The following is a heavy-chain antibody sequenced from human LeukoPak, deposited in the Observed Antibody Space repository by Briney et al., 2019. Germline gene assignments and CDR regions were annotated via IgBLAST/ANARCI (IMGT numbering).Heavy chain of an antibody. V-gene: IGHV3-30*15. D-gene: IGHD2-21*01. CDR2: ISDNGRDK. J-gene: IGHJ6*03. Sequence: GRSLRLSCAASGFTFSSFAMHWVRQAPGKGLEWLAVISDNGRDKSNADSVEGRFTISRDNSKNILYMEMSSLRGDDTAVYYCARAQGGASWSPYYYYLDVWGKGTTVTVSS. CDR1: GFTFSSFA. CDR3: ARAQGGASWSPYYYYLDV.